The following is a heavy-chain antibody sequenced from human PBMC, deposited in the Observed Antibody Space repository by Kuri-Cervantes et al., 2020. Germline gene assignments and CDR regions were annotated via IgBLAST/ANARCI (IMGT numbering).Heavy chain of an antibody. CDR1: GFTFSDYY. D-gene: IGHD3-9*01. J-gene: IGHJ3*02. CDR2: ISSSGSTI. CDR3: ARDRGVLRYFDWLPDALDI. Sequence: GESLKISCAASGFTFSDYYMSWIRQAPGKGLEWVSYISSSGSTIYYADSVKGRFTISRDNSKNTLYLQMNSLRAKDTAVYYCARDRGVLRYFDWLPDALDIWGQGTMVTVSS. V-gene: IGHV3-11*04.